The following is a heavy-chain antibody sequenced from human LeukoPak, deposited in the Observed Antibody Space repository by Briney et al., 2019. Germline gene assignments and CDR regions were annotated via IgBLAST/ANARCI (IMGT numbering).Heavy chain of an antibody. CDR1: GYTFTSYD. Sequence: ASVKVSCKASGYTFTSYDINWVRQATGQGLEWMGWMNPNSGNTGYAQKFQGRVTTTRNTSISTAYMELSSVTAADTAVYYCAIGSDSSGSPYAFDIWGQGTMVTVSS. V-gene: IGHV1-8*03. CDR3: AIGSDSSGSPYAFDI. J-gene: IGHJ3*02. CDR2: MNPNSGNT. D-gene: IGHD6-19*01.